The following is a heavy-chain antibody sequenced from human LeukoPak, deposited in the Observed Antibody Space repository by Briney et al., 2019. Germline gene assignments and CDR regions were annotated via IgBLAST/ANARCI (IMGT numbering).Heavy chain of an antibody. CDR3: ARLPTGYPNWFDV. CDR1: GSSIITGSWS. J-gene: IGHJ5*02. V-gene: IGHV4-39*01. CDR2: FHYSGNT. Sequence: SETLSLTCTVSGSSIITGSWSWGWIRQSPGKGLEWIGTFHYSGNTYYNLSLKSRVTISVDTSKNQFSLNLRSVTAADTAVYFCARLPTGYPNWFDVWGQGTLVTVSS. D-gene: IGHD3-9*01.